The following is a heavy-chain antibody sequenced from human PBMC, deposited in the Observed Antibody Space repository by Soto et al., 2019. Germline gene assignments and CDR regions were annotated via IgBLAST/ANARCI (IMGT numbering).Heavy chain of an antibody. CDR3: TRRNGYIYYYGMDV. Sequence: GGSLRLSCTASGFTFGDYAMSWFRQAPGKGLEWVGFIRSKAYGGTTEYGASVKGRFTISRDDSKSIAYLQMNSLKTEDTAVYYCTRRNGYIYYYGMDVWGQGTTVTVSS. CDR2: IRSKAYGGTT. V-gene: IGHV3-49*03. CDR1: GFTFGDYA. J-gene: IGHJ6*02. D-gene: IGHD5-18*01.